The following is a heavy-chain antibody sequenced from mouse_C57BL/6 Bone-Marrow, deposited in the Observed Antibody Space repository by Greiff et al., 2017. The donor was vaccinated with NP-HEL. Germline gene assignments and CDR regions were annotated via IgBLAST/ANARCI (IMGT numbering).Heavy chain of an antibody. CDR1: GFTFSDYY. CDR3: ARQDDYPHYAMDY. Sequence: EVKVVESGGGLVQPGGSLKLSCAASGFTFSDYYMYWVRQTPEKRLEWVAYISNGGGSTYYPDTVKGRFTISRDNAKNTLYLQMSRLKSEDTAMDYCARQDDYPHYAMDYWGQGTSVTVSS. J-gene: IGHJ4*01. CDR2: ISNGGGST. V-gene: IGHV5-12*01. D-gene: IGHD2-4*01.